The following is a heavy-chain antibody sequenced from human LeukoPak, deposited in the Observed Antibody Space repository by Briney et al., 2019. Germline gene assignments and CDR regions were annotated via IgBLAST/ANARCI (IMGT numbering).Heavy chain of an antibody. CDR2: ISYDGSNK. D-gene: IGHD4-23*01. CDR1: GFTFSSYA. Sequence: GGSLRLSRAASGFTFSSYAMHWVRQAPGKGLEWVAVISYDGSNKYYADSVKGRFTISRDNSKNTLYLQMNSLRAEDTAVYYCARPVYDYGGNRFDYWGQGTLVTVSS. J-gene: IGHJ4*02. V-gene: IGHV3-30-3*01. CDR3: ARPVYDYGGNRFDY.